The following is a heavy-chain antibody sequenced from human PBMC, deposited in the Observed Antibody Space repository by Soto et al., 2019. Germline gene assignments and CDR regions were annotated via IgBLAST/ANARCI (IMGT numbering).Heavy chain of an antibody. J-gene: IGHJ4*02. CDR1: GYTFTSYY. CDR3: ARDLTAADY. V-gene: IGHV1-46*01. CDR2: INPSGGST. D-gene: IGHD2-21*02. Sequence: QVQLMQSGAEEKKHGASVMISCKASGYTFTSYYIHWVRQAPRQGLEWMAIINPSGGSTNYAQKFQGRVTVTRDTSTSTVNIELSSLSSEDTAVYYCARDLTAADYWGQGTLVTVSS.